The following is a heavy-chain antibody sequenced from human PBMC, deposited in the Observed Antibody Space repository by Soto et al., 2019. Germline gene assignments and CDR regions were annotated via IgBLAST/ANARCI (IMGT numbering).Heavy chain of an antibody. D-gene: IGHD3-9*01. CDR2: MNPNSGNT. J-gene: IGHJ6*02. V-gene: IGHV1-8*01. CDR1: GYTFTSYD. CDR3: ARGAYDILTGYLYYYYGMDV. Sequence: QVQLVQSGAEVKKPGASVKVSCKASGYTFTSYDINWVRQATGQGLEWMGWMNPNSGNTGYAQKFQGRVNMTRNSSISTAYMELSSLRSEDTAVYYCARGAYDILTGYLYYYYGMDVWGQGTTVTVSS.